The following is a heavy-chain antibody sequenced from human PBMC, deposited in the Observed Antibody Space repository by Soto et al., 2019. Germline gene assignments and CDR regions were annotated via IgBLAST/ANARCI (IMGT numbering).Heavy chain of an antibody. D-gene: IGHD2-2*01. V-gene: IGHV3-30-3*01. CDR2: ISHDGSNK. Sequence: PGGSLRLSCAASGFTFSSYAMHWVRQAPGKGLEWVAVISHDGSNKYYADSVKGRFTISRDNSKNTLYLQMNSLRAEDTAVYYCASLIVVVPAAPRAGGMDVWGQGTTVTVS. CDR1: GFTFSSYA. J-gene: IGHJ6*02. CDR3: ASLIVVVPAAPRAGGMDV.